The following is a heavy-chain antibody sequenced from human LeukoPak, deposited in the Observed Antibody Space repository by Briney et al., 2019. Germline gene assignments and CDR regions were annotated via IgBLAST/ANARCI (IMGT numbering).Heavy chain of an antibody. CDR3: ARHSPAAGYYDSSGYYSWLDP. V-gene: IGHV5-51*01. CDR1: GYSFTSYW. J-gene: IGHJ5*02. Sequence: GESLKISCKGSGYSFTSYWIGWVRQMPGKGLEWMGIIYPGDSDTRYSPSFQGQVTISADKSISTAYLQWSSLKASDTAMYYCARHSPAAGYYDSSGYYSWLDPWGQGTLVTVSS. CDR2: IYPGDSDT. D-gene: IGHD3-22*01.